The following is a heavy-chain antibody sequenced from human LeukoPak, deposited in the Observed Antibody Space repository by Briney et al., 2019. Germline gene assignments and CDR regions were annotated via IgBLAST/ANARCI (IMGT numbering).Heavy chain of an antibody. J-gene: IGHJ4*02. CDR2: ISGSGGST. V-gene: IGHV3-23*01. Sequence: QPGGSLRLSSAASGFTFSSYAMSWVRQAPGKGLEWVSAISGSGGSTYYADSVKGRFTISRDNSKNTLYLQMNSLRAEDTAVYYCAKGRYNWNDGYFDYWGQGTLVTVSS. CDR3: AKGRYNWNDGYFDY. D-gene: IGHD1-1*01. CDR1: GFTFSSYA.